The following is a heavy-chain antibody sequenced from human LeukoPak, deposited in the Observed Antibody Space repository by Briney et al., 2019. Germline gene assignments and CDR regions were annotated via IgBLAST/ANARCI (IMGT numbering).Heavy chain of an antibody. CDR1: GGTFSSYA. J-gene: IGHJ6*02. CDR2: IIPIFGTA. D-gene: IGHD3-22*01. V-gene: IGHV1-69*13. CDR3: ARVPMSSGYYYPNYYYYGMDV. Sequence: ASVKVSCKASGGTFSSYAISWVRQAPGQGLEWMGGIIPIFGTANYAQKFQGRVTITADESTSTAYMEPSSLRSEDTAVYYCARVPMSSGYYYPNYYYYGMDVWGQGTTVTVSS.